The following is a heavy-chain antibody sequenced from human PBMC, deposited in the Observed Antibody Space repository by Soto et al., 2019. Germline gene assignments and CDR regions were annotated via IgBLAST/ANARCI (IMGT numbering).Heavy chain of an antibody. D-gene: IGHD6-13*01. Sequence: GGSLRLSCAASGFTFSSYWMSWVRQAPGKGLEWVANIKQDGSEKYYVDSVKGRFTISRDNAKNSLYLQMNSLRAEDTAVYYCARVGSSSFDAFDLWGQGTMVTGSS. CDR3: ARVGSSSFDAFDL. CDR2: IKQDGSEK. V-gene: IGHV3-7*03. CDR1: GFTFSSYW. J-gene: IGHJ3*01.